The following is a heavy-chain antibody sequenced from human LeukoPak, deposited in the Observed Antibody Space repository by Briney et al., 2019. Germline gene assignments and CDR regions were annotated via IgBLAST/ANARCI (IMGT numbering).Heavy chain of an antibody. V-gene: IGHV4-4*07. CDR3: TRQVLHTAMDY. CDR2: IYTSGST. J-gene: IGHJ4*02. Sequence: SETLSLTCTVSGGSFSSYYWSWIRQPAGKGLEWIGRIYTSGSTNYNSSLKSRVTMSVDTSKNQVSLKLSSVTAADTAVYYCTRQVLHTAMDYWGQGTLVTVSS. CDR1: GGSFSSYY. D-gene: IGHD5-18*01.